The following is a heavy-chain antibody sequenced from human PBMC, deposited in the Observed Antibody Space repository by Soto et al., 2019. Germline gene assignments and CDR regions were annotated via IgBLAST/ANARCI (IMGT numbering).Heavy chain of an antibody. J-gene: IGHJ5*02. D-gene: IGHD5-18*01. CDR3: AKDDSGTALLTGVPWFDP. V-gene: IGHV3-23*01. Sequence: PGGSLRLSCAVSGFTFRSYAMSWVRQAPGKGLEWVSAISGSGGDTDYADSVKGRFTISRDNSKNTLYLQMNSLRAEDTAVYYCAKDDSGTALLTGVPWFDPWGQGTRVTVSS. CDR1: GFTFRSYA. CDR2: ISGSGGDT.